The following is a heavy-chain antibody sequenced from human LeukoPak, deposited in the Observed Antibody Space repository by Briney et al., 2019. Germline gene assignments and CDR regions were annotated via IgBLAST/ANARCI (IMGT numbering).Heavy chain of an antibody. V-gene: IGHV1-8*01. J-gene: IGHJ4*02. CDR2: MNPNSGDT. CDR3: ARAGGNTYVPYFHF. Sequence: GASVKVSCKASGYTLTNYDISWVRQATGQGLEWMGWMNPNSGDTGYAKKFQGRVTMTRDTSISTAYMELSSLRSEDTAVYYCARAGGNTYVPYFHFWGQGTLVTVSP. CDR1: GYTLTNYD. D-gene: IGHD5-18*01.